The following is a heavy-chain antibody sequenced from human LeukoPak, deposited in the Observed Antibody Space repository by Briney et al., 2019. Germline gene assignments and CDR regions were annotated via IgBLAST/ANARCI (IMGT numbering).Heavy chain of an antibody. CDR2: IKKDGGET. V-gene: IGHV3-7*01. Sequence: GGSLRLSCAASGFTFSSSWMSWVRQAPGKGLERVANIKKDGGETYYMESVKGRFTISRDNARNSLYLRMNSLTVEDTAVYYCARDMGWQQFDQWGQGTLVTVSS. CDR1: GFTFSSSW. J-gene: IGHJ4*02. CDR3: ARDMGWQQFDQ. D-gene: IGHD5-24*01.